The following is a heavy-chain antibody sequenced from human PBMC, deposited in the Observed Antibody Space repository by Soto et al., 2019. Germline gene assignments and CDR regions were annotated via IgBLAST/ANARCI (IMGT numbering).Heavy chain of an antibody. D-gene: IGHD3-22*01. CDR1: GFTFSSYG. CDR2: IWYDGSYK. V-gene: IGHV3-33*01. J-gene: IGHJ4*02. CDR3: ARSLNYYDSSGYFDS. Sequence: GGSLRLSCAASGFTFSSYGMHWVRQAPGKGLEWVAVIWYDGSYKYYADSVKGRFTISRDNSKNTLYLQMSSLRAEDTAVYYCARSLNYYDSSGYFDSWGQGTLVTVSS.